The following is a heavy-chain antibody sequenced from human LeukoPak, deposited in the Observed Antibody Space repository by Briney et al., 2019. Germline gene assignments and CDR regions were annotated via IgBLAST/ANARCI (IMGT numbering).Heavy chain of an antibody. V-gene: IGHV4-30-4*08. D-gene: IGHD2-2*01. J-gene: IGHJ4*02. Sequence: SQTLSLTCTVSGGSISSGDYYWSWIRQPPGKGLEWIGYIYYSGSTYYNPSLKSRVTISVDTSKNQFSLKLSSVTAADTAVYYCARSNGKYQLPINYWGQGTLVTVPS. CDR3: ARSNGKYQLPINY. CDR1: GGSISSGDYY. CDR2: IYYSGST.